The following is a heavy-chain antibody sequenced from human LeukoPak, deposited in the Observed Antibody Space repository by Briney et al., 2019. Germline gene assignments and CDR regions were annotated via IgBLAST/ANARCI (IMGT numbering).Heavy chain of an antibody. CDR1: GGSTSSGDYY. V-gene: IGHV4-30-4*01. J-gene: IGHJ5*02. CDR3: ARGVGYGSGSYYNPLNWFDP. D-gene: IGHD3-10*01. CDR2: IYYSGST. Sequence: PSETLSLTCTVSGGSTSSGDYYWSWIRQPPGKGLEWIGYIYYSGSTYYNPSLKSRVTISVDTSKNQFSLKLSSVTAADTAVYYCARGVGYGSGSYYNPLNWFDPWGQGTLVTVSS.